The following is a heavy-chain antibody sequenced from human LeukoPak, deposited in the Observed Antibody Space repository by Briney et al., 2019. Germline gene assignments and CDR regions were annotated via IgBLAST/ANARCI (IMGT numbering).Heavy chain of an antibody. V-gene: IGHV3-7*01. J-gene: IGHJ4*02. Sequence: GGSLRLSCTASGFTFSTYWMSWVRQAPGKGLEWVANIKQDGSEEYYVDSVKGRFTISRDNAKNSLYLQMSSLRAEDTAMYYCARDFNEYYDFWTDYGDSWGQGTLVTVSS. CDR2: IKQDGSEE. CDR3: ARDFNEYYDFWTDYGDS. CDR1: GFTFSTYW. D-gene: IGHD3-3*01.